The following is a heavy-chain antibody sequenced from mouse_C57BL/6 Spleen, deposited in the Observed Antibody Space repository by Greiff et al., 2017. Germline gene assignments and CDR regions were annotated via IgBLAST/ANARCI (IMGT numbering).Heavy chain of an antibody. Sequence: VQLQQSGAELVRPGASVKLSCTASGFNIKDYYMHWVKQRPEQGLEWIGRIDPEDGDTEYAPKFQGKATMTADTSSNTAYLQLSSLTSEDTAVYYCTTSDGNHVYYFDYWGQGTTLTVSS. CDR1: GFNIKDYY. CDR2: IDPEDGDT. D-gene: IGHD2-1*01. V-gene: IGHV14-1*01. CDR3: TTSDGNHVYYFDY. J-gene: IGHJ2*01.